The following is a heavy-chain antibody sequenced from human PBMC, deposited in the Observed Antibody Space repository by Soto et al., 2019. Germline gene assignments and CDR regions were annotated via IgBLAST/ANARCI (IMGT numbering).Heavy chain of an antibody. V-gene: IGHV1-18*01. CDR1: GYIFVNYG. J-gene: IGHJ6*02. D-gene: IGHD4-4*01. CDR2: ISPYTGNT. Sequence: QVQLVQSGDEVKKPGPSVKVSCKASGYIFVNYGIAWVRQAPGQGLDWMGWISPYTGNTYTATKIQGRITMTTVTSTRTASMDLGSLTSDDTAVYYCVMVDNYVTPTPQDVWGQGTTVTVSS. CDR3: VMVDNYVTPTPQDV.